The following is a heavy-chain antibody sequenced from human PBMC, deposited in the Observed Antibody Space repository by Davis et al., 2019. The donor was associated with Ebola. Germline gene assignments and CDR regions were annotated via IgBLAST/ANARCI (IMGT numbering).Heavy chain of an antibody. J-gene: IGHJ4*02. CDR2: ISAYNGNT. CDR3: ARTAYYGDYPKGLFDY. V-gene: IGHV1-18*04. CDR1: GYTFTSYG. D-gene: IGHD4-17*01. Sequence: ASVKVSCKASGYTFTSYGISWVRQAPGQGLEWMGWISAYNGNTNYAQKLQGRVTMTTDTSTSTAYMELRSLRSDDTAVYYCARTAYYGDYPKGLFDYWGQGTLVTVSS.